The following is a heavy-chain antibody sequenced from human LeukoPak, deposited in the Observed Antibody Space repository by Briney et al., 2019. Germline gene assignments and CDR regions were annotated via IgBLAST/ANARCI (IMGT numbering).Heavy chain of an antibody. V-gene: IGHV1-69*01. D-gene: IGHD1-14*01. CDR2: IIPIFGTA. CDR1: GGTFSSHA. CDR3: AREAITESGYKGYFQH. J-gene: IGHJ1*01. Sequence: SVKVSCKASGGTFSSHAISWVRQAPGQGLEWMGGIIPIFGTANYAQKFQGRVTITADGSTSTAYMELSSLRSEDTAVYYCAREAITESGYKGYFQHWGQGTLVTVSS.